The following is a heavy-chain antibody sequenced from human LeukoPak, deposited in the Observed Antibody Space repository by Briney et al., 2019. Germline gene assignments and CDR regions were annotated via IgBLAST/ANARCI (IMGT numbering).Heavy chain of an antibody. V-gene: IGHV1-46*01. D-gene: IGHD1-20*01. CDR2: INPNGDAT. CDR3: ARPLFCAFDNCGYWRDP. J-gene: IGHJ5*02. Sequence: SVQISFKTSGYTFTKYLIHWVRPAPGQGLEWVGTINPNGDATNYAPSLQGRLTLTQDTSTSTVYMVLRGLTPDDTAVYYCARPLFCAFDNCGYWRDPWGPGTLVTVSS. CDR1: GYTFTKYL.